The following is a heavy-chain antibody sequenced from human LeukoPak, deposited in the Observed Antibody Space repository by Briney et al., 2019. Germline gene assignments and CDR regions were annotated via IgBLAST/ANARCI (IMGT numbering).Heavy chain of an antibody. CDR2: ISSGSHTI. CDR1: GFTFSSCS. V-gene: IGHV3-48*02. Sequence: GGSLRLSCAASGFTFSSCSMNWFRQAPGKGLEWVSYISSGSHTIYHADSVKGRFTISRDNAKNSLYLQMNSLRDEDTAVYYCARADIVATGPYYFDYWGQGTLVTVSS. J-gene: IGHJ4*02. CDR3: ARADIVATGPYYFDY. D-gene: IGHD5-12*01.